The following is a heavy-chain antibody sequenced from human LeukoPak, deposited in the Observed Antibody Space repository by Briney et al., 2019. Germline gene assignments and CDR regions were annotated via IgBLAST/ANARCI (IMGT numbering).Heavy chain of an antibody. Sequence: GGSLRLSCAASGFTFSSYVMSWVRQAPGKGLEWVSALNGGGDSTYYVDSVKGRFTTSRDNSKNTLYLQMNSPRAEDTAVYYCAKGSSNGRPYYFDYWGQGALVTVSS. V-gene: IGHV3-23*01. CDR2: LNGGGDST. CDR1: GFTFSSYV. J-gene: IGHJ4*02. D-gene: IGHD6-19*01. CDR3: AKGSSNGRPYYFDY.